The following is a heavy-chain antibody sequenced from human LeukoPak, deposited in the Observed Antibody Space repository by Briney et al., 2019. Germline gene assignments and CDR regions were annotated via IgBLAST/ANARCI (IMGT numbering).Heavy chain of an antibody. J-gene: IGHJ6*02. V-gene: IGHV3-9*01. D-gene: IGHD4-17*01. CDR2: ISWSSGII. CDR3: ADLTVTTAYGMDV. Sequence: LRPSCAASGFTFDDHGMHWFRQASGKGLEWIPGISWSSGIIGYADSVKGRFTNSRDNSKNTLYLQMNSLRAEDTAVYYCADLTVTTAYGMDVWGQGTTVTVSS. CDR1: GFTFDDHG.